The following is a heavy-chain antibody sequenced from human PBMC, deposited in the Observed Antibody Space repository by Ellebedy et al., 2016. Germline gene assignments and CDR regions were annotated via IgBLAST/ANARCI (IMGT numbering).Heavy chain of an antibody. D-gene: IGHD6-13*01. CDR2: INSDGSST. V-gene: IGHV3-74*01. J-gene: IGHJ5*02. CDR1: GFTFSSYG. Sequence: GGSLRLSCAASGFTFSSYGMHWVRQAPGKGLVWVSRINSDGSSTSYADSVKGRFTISRDNAKNTLYLQMNSLRAEDTAVYYCARDSSSWYRWFDPWGQGTLVTVSS. CDR3: ARDSSSWYRWFDP.